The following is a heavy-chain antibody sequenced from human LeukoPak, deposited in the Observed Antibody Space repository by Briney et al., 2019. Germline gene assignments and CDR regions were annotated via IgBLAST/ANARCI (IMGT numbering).Heavy chain of an antibody. CDR1: GGSISSSSYY. Sequence: KASETLSLTCTVSGGSISSSSYYWGWIRQPPGKGLEWIGSIYYSGSTFYNPSLKSRVTISLDTSKNQFSLRLTSVTAADTAVYYCARHANSSIAANIDYWGQEPRSPSPQ. D-gene: IGHD6-6*01. CDR2: IYYSGST. V-gene: IGHV4-39*01. J-gene: IGHJ4*01. CDR3: ARHANSSIAANIDY.